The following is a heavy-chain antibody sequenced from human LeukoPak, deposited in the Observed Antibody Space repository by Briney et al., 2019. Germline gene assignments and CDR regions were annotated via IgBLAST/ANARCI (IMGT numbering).Heavy chain of an antibody. CDR3: AKDLTYGEYAGGDAFDI. CDR2: ISTSGNSI. Sequence: PGGSLRLSCAASGFTFSSYEMNWVRQAPGKGLEWVSYISTSGNSIYYADSVKGRFTISRDNAKNSLFLQMNSLRAEDTAVYYCAKDLTYGEYAGGDAFDIWGQGTMVTVSS. D-gene: IGHD4-17*01. J-gene: IGHJ3*02. CDR1: GFTFSSYE. V-gene: IGHV3-48*03.